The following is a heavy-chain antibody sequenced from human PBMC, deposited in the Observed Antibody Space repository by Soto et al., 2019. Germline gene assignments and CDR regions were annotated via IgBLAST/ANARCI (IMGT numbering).Heavy chain of an antibody. D-gene: IGHD3-10*01. CDR3: ARFGEGSYYYYYYYGMDV. Sequence: SETLSLTCAVYGGSFSGYYGSWIRQPPGKGLEWIGEINHSGSTNYNPSLKSRVTISVDTSKNQFSLKLSSVTAADTAVYYCARFGEGSYYYYYYYGMDVWGQGTTVTVSS. CDR2: INHSGST. V-gene: IGHV4-34*01. CDR1: GGSFSGYY. J-gene: IGHJ6*02.